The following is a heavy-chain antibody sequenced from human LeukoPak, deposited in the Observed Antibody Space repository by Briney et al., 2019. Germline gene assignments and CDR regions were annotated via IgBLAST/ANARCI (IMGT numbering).Heavy chain of an antibody. J-gene: IGHJ3*02. CDR2: INHSGST. D-gene: IGHD3-22*01. CDR1: GGSFSGYY. V-gene: IGHV4-34*01. CDR3: ARGPFSDSSGYFDAFDI. Sequence: SETLSLTCAVYGGSFSGYYWSWIRQPPGKGLEWIGEINHSGSTNYNPSLKSRVIISVDTSKNQFSLKLSSVTAADTAVYYCARGPFSDSSGYFDAFDIWGQGTMVTVSS.